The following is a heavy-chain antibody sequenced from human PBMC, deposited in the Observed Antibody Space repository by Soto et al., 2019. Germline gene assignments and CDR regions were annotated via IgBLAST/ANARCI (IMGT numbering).Heavy chain of an antibody. J-gene: IGHJ6*02. Sequence: QTGGSLRLSCAASGFPFSSYGMHWVRQAPGKGLEWVAVVSYDGSDKYYADSVKGRFTGSRDNSKTTLYLQMNSLRIEDTAVYYCAKVAQGDPLISDYGMDVWGQGTTVTVSS. V-gene: IGHV3-30*18. CDR2: VSYDGSDK. CDR3: AKVAQGDPLISDYGMDV. CDR1: GFPFSSYG. D-gene: IGHD2-21*02.